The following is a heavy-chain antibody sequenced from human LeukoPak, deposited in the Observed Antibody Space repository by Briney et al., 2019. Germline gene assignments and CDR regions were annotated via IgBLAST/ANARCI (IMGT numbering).Heavy chain of an antibody. J-gene: IGHJ4*02. CDR1: GFTFSSYS. V-gene: IGHV3-48*01. Sequence: PGGSLRLSCVGSGFTFSSYSMNWVRQAPGKGLEWIAYISGFIQYADSVKGRFTISRDNAKSSVYLQMNSLRAEDTAIYYCTRVGYIDEGIDYWGQGTLVTVSS. CDR3: TRVGYIDEGIDY. D-gene: IGHD5-24*01. CDR2: ISGFI.